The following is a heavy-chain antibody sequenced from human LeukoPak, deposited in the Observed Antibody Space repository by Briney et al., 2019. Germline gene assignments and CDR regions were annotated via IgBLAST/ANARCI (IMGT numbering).Heavy chain of an antibody. CDR3: AKWRRGGWSLDY. Sequence: GGTLRLSCAASGFTFSNYGMSWVRQAPGKGLEWVSVIYSGGGTYYADSVKGRFTISRDNFKQMNSLRAEDTAVYYCAKWRRGGWSLDYWGQGTLVTVSS. D-gene: IGHD6-19*01. V-gene: IGHV3-23*03. CDR1: GFTFSNYG. J-gene: IGHJ4*02. CDR2: IYSGGGT.